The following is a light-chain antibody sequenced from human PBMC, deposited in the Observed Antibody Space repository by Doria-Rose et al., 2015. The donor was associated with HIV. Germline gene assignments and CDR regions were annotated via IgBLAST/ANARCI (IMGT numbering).Light chain of an antibody. CDR2: DGS. J-gene: IGKJ1*01. V-gene: IGKV3-20*01. CDR3: HQYGTSWT. CDR1: QSFSSTY. Sequence: TQSPGTLSLSPGERATLSCRASQSFSSTYLAWYQRKPGQAPSLLIYDGSTRATGIQDRFSASGSGTDFTLTINRLEPEDFALYYCHQYGTSWTFGQGTKVEI.